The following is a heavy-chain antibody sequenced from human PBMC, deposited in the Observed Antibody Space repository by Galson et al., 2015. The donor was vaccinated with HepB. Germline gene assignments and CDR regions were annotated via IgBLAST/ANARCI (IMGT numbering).Heavy chain of an antibody. Sequence: SVKVSCKASGGTFSSYPISWVRQAPGQGLEWMGGIIPIFGTPKYAQKFQGRVTITADESTSTVYMELSSLRSEDTAVYYCARVGLGQLVRVGFDPWGQGTLVTVSS. CDR1: GGTFSSYP. CDR2: IIPIFGTP. CDR3: ARVGLGQLVRVGFDP. D-gene: IGHD6-6*01. J-gene: IGHJ5*02. V-gene: IGHV1-69*13.